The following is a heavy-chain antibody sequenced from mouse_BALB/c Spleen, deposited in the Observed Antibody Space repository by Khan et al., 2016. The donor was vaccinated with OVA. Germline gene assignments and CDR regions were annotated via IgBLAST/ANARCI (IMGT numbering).Heavy chain of an antibody. CDR2: IYYSGNI. CDR1: GYSITSGYS. J-gene: IGHJ4*01. D-gene: IGHD2-1*01. V-gene: IGHV3-1*02. Sequence: EVQLQESGPDLVKPSQSLSLTCTVTGYSITSGYSWHWIRQFPGNKLEWMGYIYYSGNIKYNPYFKSRISIAREPSKNQFFLKLNSVTTEDTATYYCSRDGNYMDYWGQGTSVTVSS. CDR3: SRDGNYMDY.